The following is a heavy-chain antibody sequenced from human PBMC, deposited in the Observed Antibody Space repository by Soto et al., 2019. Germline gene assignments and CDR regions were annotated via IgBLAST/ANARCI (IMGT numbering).Heavy chain of an antibody. CDR2: ISGSGGST. CDR1: GFTFSSYA. CDR3: AKWDWNKYYFDY. J-gene: IGHJ4*02. V-gene: IGHV3-23*01. Sequence: GGSLRLSCAASGFTFSSYAMSWVRQAPGKGLEWVSGISGSGGSTYYADSVKGRFTISRDNSKNTLFLQMNGLRAEDTAVYYCAKWDWNKYYFDYWGLGTLVTVSS. D-gene: IGHD1-1*01.